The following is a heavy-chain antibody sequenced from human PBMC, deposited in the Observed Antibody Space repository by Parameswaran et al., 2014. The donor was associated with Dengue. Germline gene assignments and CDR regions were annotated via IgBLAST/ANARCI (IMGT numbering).Heavy chain of an antibody. J-gene: IGHJ4*02. CDR2: IYYSGST. Sequence: SETLSLTCTVSGGSISSYYWSWIRQPPGKGLEWIGYIYYSGSTNYNPSLKSRVTISVDTSKNQFSLKLSSVTAADTAVYYCARASSSYDILTGYYWYFDYWGQGTLVTVSS. CDR1: GGSISSYY. CDR3: ARASSSYDILTGYYWYFDY. D-gene: IGHD3-9*01. V-gene: IGHV4-59*01.